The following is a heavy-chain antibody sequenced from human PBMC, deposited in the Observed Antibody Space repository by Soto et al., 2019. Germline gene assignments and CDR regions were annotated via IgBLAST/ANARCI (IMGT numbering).Heavy chain of an antibody. D-gene: IGHD3-10*01. CDR1: GYSFTGYY. CDR3: ARDGVLLWFGESHDAFDI. V-gene: IGHV1-2*02. CDR2: INPNSGGT. J-gene: IGHJ3*02. Sequence: RXSGKVSCNGSGYSFTGYYMHCVRQAPGQGLEWMGWINPNSGGTNYAQKFQGRVTMTRDTSISTAYMELSRLRSDDTAVYYCARDGVLLWFGESHDAFDIWGQGTIVTVS.